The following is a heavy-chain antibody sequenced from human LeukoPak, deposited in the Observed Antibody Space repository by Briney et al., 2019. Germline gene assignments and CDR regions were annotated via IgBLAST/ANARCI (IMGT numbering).Heavy chain of an antibody. CDR2: IKSKTDGGAT. D-gene: IGHD3-22*01. CDR1: GFSFSNAW. CDR3: PKSLTSGYYIDH. Sequence: GGALRLSCSASGFSFSNAWMTWVRQAPGKGVEWFGRIKSKTDGGATDYSAPVKGRSTISRDESKNTLYLQMNSLKTDDPAVYYCPKSLTSGYYIDHWGQGNLVSVSS. J-gene: IGHJ4*02. V-gene: IGHV3-15*01.